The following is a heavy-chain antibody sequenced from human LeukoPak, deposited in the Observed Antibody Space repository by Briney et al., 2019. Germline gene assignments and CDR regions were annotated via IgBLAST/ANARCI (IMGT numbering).Heavy chain of an antibody. CDR2: IYYSGST. CDR1: GGSISSGDYY. D-gene: IGHD3-10*01. CDR3: ARVGFGELLIDC. J-gene: IGHJ4*02. V-gene: IGHV4-30-4*01. Sequence: SQTLSLTCTVSGGSISSGDYYWSWIRQPPGKGLEWIGYIYYSGSTYYNPSLKSRVTISVDTSKNQFSLKLSSVTAADTAVYYCARVGFGELLIDCWGQGTLVTVSS.